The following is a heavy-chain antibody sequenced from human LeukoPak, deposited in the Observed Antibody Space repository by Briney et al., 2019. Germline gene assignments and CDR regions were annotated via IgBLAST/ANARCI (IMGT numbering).Heavy chain of an antibody. J-gene: IGHJ4*02. CDR3: VRQGGSYWENHFDF. D-gene: IGHD1-26*01. Sequence: GESLKISCKGSGYSFTTYWIGWVRQLPGKGLEWMGIIYPGDSETRYSPSFQGQVTISADTSISTAYLQWSSLKASDTAMYYCVRQGGSYWENHFDFWGQGTLVTVSS. CDR1: GYSFTTYW. V-gene: IGHV5-51*01. CDR2: IYPGDSET.